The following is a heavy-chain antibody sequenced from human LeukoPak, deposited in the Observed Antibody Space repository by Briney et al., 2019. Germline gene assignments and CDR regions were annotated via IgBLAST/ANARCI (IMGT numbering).Heavy chain of an antibody. Sequence: GGSLRLSCAASGFTFSNYGMHWVRQAPGKGLEWVAVIWYDGSNKYYADSVKGRFTISRDNSKNTLYLQMNSLRAEDTAVYYCAREGRYCSSTSCSYNWFDPWGQGTLVTVSS. J-gene: IGHJ5*02. CDR1: GFTFSNYG. CDR3: AREGRYCSSTSCSYNWFDP. D-gene: IGHD2-2*01. CDR2: IWYDGSNK. V-gene: IGHV3-33*01.